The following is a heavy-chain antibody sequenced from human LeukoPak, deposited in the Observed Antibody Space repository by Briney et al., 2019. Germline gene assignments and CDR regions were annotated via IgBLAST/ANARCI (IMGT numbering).Heavy chain of an antibody. V-gene: IGHV3-74*03. D-gene: IGHD2-21*02. Sequence: PGGSLRLSCEASQFIFSEYAMDWVRQAPGKGLVWVSRVSSDGTYTEYADSVKGRFTISRDNAKDTLYLQVNSLRAEDTAVYYCAITVDCRATTDCYSYFHHWGQGTLVTVSS. CDR2: VSSDGTYT. J-gene: IGHJ1*01. CDR3: AITVDCRATTDCYSYFHH. CDR1: QFIFSEYA.